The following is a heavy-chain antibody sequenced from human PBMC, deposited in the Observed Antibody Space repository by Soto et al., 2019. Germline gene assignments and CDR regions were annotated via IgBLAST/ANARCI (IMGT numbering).Heavy chain of an antibody. CDR2: IYHSGTT. J-gene: IGHJ4*02. CDR3: ARTLGLTGHFDF. CDR1: GGSISSSHW. D-gene: IGHD7-27*01. Sequence: QVLLQESGPGLVKPSGTLSLTCAVSGGSISSSHWWSWVRQPPGKGLEWIGEIYHSGTTNYNPSLKSRVTLSVDKSNNHFSLRLSSVTAADTAVYYCARTLGLTGHFDFWGQGTLVTVSP. V-gene: IGHV4-4*02.